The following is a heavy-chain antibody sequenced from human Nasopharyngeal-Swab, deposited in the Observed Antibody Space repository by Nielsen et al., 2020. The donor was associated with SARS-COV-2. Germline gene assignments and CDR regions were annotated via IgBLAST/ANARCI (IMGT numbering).Heavy chain of an antibody. J-gene: IGHJ4*02. CDR1: RFPFSSYG. D-gene: IGHD3-10*01. V-gene: IGHV3-23*01. CDR2: ISPSGDDT. CDR3: AKEGEFRELAHSFDY. Sequence: GESLKISCAASRFPFSSYGMTWVRQAPGKGLEWVSTISPSGDDTYYADSVKGRFTISRDNSDNTVSLQMNSLRAEDTAVYYCAKEGEFRELAHSFDYWGQGTLVTVSS.